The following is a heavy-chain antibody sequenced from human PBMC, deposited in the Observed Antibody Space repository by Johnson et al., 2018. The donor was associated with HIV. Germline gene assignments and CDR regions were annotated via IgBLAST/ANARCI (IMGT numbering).Heavy chain of an antibody. CDR2: ISYDGSNK. J-gene: IGHJ3*02. V-gene: IGHV3-30*04. CDR1: GFTFSSYA. CDR3: APSAPHAFDI. Sequence: QVQLVESGGGVVQPGRSLRLSCAASGFTFSSYAMHWVRQAPGKGLEWVAVISYDGSNKYYADSVKGRFTISRDNSKNTLYLQMNSLRAEDTAVYYCAPSAPHAFDIWGQGTMVTVSS.